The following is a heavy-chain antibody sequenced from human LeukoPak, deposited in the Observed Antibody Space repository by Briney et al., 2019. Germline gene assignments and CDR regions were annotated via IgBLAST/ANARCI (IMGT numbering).Heavy chain of an antibody. CDR1: GFTFNNYA. CDR3: AKRKDLGYCSSTSCYYYFDY. Sequence: GGSLRLSCVASGFTFNNYAMSWVRQAPGKGLEWVSANGGSGGSKCYADSVKGRFTVSRDNSKNTLYLQMNSLRAEDTAIYYCAKRKDLGYCSSTSCYYYFDYWGQGTLVTVSS. J-gene: IGHJ4*02. D-gene: IGHD2-2*01. CDR2: NGGSGGSK. V-gene: IGHV3-23*01.